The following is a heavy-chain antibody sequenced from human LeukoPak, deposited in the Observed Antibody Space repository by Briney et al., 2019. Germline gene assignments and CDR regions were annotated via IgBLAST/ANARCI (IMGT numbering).Heavy chain of an antibody. Sequence: SETLSLTCTVSGGSISSYYWSWIRQSPGKGLEWIGHMHYSGSTNYNFSLESRVIMSMDTSKKQFSLKLSSVTAADAAVYYCAGLPKAHAFGIWGQGTMVNVSS. J-gene: IGHJ3*02. CDR1: GGSISSYY. CDR3: AGLPKAHAFGI. V-gene: IGHV4-59*01. CDR2: MHYSGST.